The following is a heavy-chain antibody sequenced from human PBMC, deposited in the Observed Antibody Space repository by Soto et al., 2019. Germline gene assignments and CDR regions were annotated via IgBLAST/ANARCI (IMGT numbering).Heavy chain of an antibody. CDR1: CGSISSYY. D-gene: IGHD3-3*01. CDR2: IYYSGST. J-gene: IGHJ4*02. V-gene: IGHV4-59*01. Sequence: SETLSLTCTVSCGSISSYYWSWIRQPPGKGLEWIGYIYYSGSTNYNPSLKSRVTISVDTSKNQFSLKLSSVTAADTAVYYCARAPLYYDFWSGYYLPRYYFDYWGQGTLVTVSS. CDR3: ARAPLYYDFWSGYYLPRYYFDY.